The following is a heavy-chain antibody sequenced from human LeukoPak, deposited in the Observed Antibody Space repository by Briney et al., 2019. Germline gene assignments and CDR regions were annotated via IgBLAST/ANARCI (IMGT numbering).Heavy chain of an antibody. Sequence: PSETLSLTCTVSGGSFSTYYWSWIRQPPGKGLEWIGSMYYTGSTNYNPSLKSRVTISLDTSKSQFSLKLSSVSAADTAVYYCARTIAVAHAFDIWGQGTMVTVSS. CDR2: MYYTGST. J-gene: IGHJ3*02. CDR1: GGSFSTYY. D-gene: IGHD6-19*01. V-gene: IGHV4-59*01. CDR3: ARTIAVAHAFDI.